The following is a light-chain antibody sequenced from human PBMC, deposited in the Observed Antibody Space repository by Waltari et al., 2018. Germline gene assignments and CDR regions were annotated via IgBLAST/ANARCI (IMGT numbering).Light chain of an antibody. J-gene: IGLJ2*01. V-gene: IGLV2-14*03. Sequence: QSALTQPAPVSGSPGQSITISCTGTSSDVGAYNYVSWYQQYPGKAPKLMIFDVSNRPSGVSNRFSGSKSGNTASLTISGLQAEDEADYYCNSYTRANTRVFGGGTKLTVL. CDR3: NSYTRANTRV. CDR2: DVS. CDR1: SSDVGAYNY.